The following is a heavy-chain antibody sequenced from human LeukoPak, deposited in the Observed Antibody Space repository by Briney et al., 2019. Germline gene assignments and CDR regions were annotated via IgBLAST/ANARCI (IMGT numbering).Heavy chain of an antibody. Sequence: TPSETLSLTCTVSGCSISSYYWGWIRQPPGKGLEWIGYIYYSGSTNYNPSLKSRVTISVDTSKNQFSLKLSSVTAADTAVYYCARSALYSYGLNWFDPWGQGTLVTVSS. V-gene: IGHV4-59*01. J-gene: IGHJ5*02. D-gene: IGHD5-18*01. CDR2: IYYSGST. CDR1: GCSISSYY. CDR3: ARSALYSYGLNWFDP.